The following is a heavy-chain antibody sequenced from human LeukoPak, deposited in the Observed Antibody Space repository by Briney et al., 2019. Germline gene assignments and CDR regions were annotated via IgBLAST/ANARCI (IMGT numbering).Heavy chain of an antibody. CDR3: ARLGGLVRDDAFDI. D-gene: IGHD3-10*01. Sequence: PSETLSLTCTVSGGSISSYYWSWIRQPAGKGLEWIGRIYTSGSANYNPSLKSRVTMSVDTSKNQFSLKLSSVTAADTAVYYCARLGGLVRDDAFDIWGQGTMVTVSS. J-gene: IGHJ3*02. CDR1: GGSISSYY. V-gene: IGHV4-4*07. CDR2: IYTSGSA.